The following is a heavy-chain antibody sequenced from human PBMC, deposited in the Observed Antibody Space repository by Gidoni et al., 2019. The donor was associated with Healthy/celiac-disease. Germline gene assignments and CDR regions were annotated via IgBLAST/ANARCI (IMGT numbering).Heavy chain of an antibody. CDR2: ISGICGNT. J-gene: IGHJ4*02. Sequence: EVQLLASGGGLVQPGGSLRLSCAASGFTFSSYALSWVRQAPGKGLGWVSAISGICGNTYYADSGKGRFTISRDNSKNTVYLQMNSLGAEDTAVYYCAANYGSGSYSNYWGQGTLVTVSS. D-gene: IGHD3-10*01. V-gene: IGHV3-23*01. CDR3: AANYGSGSYSNY. CDR1: GFTFSSYA.